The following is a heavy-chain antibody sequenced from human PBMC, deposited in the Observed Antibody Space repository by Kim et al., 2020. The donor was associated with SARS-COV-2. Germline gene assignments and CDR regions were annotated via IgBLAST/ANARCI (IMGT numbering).Heavy chain of an antibody. Sequence: GGSLRLSCAASGFTFSSYEMNWVRQAPGKGLEWVSYISSSGSTIYYADSVKGRFTISRDNAKNSLYLQMNSLRAEDTAVYYCARDQWELQNAFDIWGEGAMGTVSS. CDR3: ARDQWELQNAFDI. CDR2: ISSSGSTI. D-gene: IGHD1-26*01. V-gene: IGHV3-48*03. CDR1: GFTFSSYE. J-gene: IGHJ3*02.